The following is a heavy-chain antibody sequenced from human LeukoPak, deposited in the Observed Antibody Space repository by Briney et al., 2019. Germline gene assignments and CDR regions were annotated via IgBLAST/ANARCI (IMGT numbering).Heavy chain of an antibody. J-gene: IGHJ3*02. Sequence: PSETLSLTCTVSGGSISSSSYYWGWIRQPPGKGLEWIGSIYYSGSTYYNPSLKSRVTIPVDTSKNQFSLKLSSVTAADTAVYYCASQKGSHGAFDIWGQGTMVTVSS. CDR1: GGSISSSSYY. V-gene: IGHV4-39*01. CDR3: ASQKGSHGAFDI. D-gene: IGHD6-6*01. CDR2: IYYSGST.